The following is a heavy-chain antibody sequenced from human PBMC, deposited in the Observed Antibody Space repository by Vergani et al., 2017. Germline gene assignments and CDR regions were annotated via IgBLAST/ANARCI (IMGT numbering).Heavy chain of an antibody. D-gene: IGHD6-19*01. CDR3: AREALPGPISGAFDY. Sequence: QVQLVESGGGVVQPGRSLRLSCAASGFTFSSYGMHWVRQAPGKGLEWVAVIWYDGSNKYYADSVKGRFTISRDNSKNTLYLQMNSLGAEDTAVYYCAREALPGPISGAFDYWGQGTLVTVSS. CDR2: IWYDGSNK. V-gene: IGHV3-33*01. J-gene: IGHJ4*02. CDR1: GFTFSSYG.